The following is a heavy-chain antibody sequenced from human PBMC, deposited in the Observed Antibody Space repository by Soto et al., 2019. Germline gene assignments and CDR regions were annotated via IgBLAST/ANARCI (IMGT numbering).Heavy chain of an antibody. J-gene: IGHJ5*01. D-gene: IGHD1-1*01. CDR3: ARETWNDPSTQLFDP. CDR1: GGSISSGDYY. Sequence: SETLSLTCTVSGGSISSGDYYWSWIRQPPGKGLEWIGYIYYSGSTYYNPSLKSRVTISVDTSKNQFSLKLSSVTAADTAVYYCARETWNDPSTQLFDPWGQGTLVTVLL. CDR2: IYYSGST. V-gene: IGHV4-30-4*02.